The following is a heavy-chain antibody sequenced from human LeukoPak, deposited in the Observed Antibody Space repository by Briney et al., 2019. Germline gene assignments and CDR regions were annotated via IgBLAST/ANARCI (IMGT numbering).Heavy chain of an antibody. CDR1: GGSFSGYY. CDR2: INHSGST. V-gene: IGHV4-34*01. J-gene: IGHJ4*02. D-gene: IGHD5-18*01. Sequence: SETLSLTCAVYGGSFSGYYWSWIRQPPGKGLEWIGEINHSGSTNYNPSLKSRVTISVDTSKNQFSLKLSSVTAADTAVYYCARGRLDTAMALLPFDYWGQGTLVTVSS. CDR3: ARGRLDTAMALLPFDY.